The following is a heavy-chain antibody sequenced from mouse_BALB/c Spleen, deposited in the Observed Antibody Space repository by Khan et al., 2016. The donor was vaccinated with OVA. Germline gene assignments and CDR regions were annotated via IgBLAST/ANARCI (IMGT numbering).Heavy chain of an antibody. J-gene: IGHJ4*01. D-gene: IGHD2-1*01. V-gene: IGHV3-1*02. CDR2: IYYRGSI. CDR3: ARDGNYMDY. CDR1: GYSITSGYS. Sequence: VQLKESGPDLVKPSQSLALTCTVTGYSITSGYSWHWIRQFPGNKLEWMGYIYYRGSINYNPSLKSRISITRDTSKNQVFLQLISVTTEDTATYYCARDGNYMDYWGQGTSVTVSS.